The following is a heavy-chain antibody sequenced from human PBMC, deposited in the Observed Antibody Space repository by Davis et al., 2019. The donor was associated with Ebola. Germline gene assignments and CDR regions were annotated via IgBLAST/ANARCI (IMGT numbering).Heavy chain of an antibody. CDR1: GDSVSSNSGA. V-gene: IGHV6-1*01. CDR3: ARGWLRTGFDY. J-gene: IGHJ4*02. CDR2: TYYNSKWYY. D-gene: IGHD3/OR15-3a*01. Sequence: HSQTPSLTCAISGDSVSSNSGAWNWIRQSPSRGLEWLGRTYYNSKWYYDYAASVKSRITINPDTSKNQYSLHLNSVTPGDTAVYYCARGWLRTGFDYWGQGTLVTVSS.